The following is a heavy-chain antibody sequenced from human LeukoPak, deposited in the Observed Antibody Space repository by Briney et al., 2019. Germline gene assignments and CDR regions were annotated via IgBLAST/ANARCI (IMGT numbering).Heavy chain of an antibody. Sequence: PGGSLRLSCAVSGFXFSHYAMSWVRQAPGTGREWVGSLTDSGDATYYADAVKGWLTISRDNSNRTLYLHISGLRDEDTAVYYCARGYSHNSGGWLDPWGQGTLVTASS. V-gene: IGHV3-23*01. D-gene: IGHD5-12*01. CDR3: ARGYSHNSGGWLDP. CDR2: LTDSGDAT. J-gene: IGHJ5*02. CDR1: GFXFSHYA.